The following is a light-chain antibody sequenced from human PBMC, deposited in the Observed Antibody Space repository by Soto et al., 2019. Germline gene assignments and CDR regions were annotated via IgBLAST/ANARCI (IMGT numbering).Light chain of an antibody. V-gene: IGKV1-5*01. Sequence: DIQMTQSPSTLSASVGDRVTITCRASQSISHLLAWYQQKPGKAPNLLIYDASFLEDGVPSRFSGSGSGTEFTLTISSRQPVDLGTYYCQQYNDYPPWTFGQGTKVEIK. CDR3: QQYNDYPPWT. J-gene: IGKJ1*01. CDR1: QSISHL. CDR2: DAS.